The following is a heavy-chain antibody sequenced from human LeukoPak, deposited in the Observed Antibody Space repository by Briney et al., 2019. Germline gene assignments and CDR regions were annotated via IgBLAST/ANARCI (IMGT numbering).Heavy chain of an antibody. Sequence: PSGTLSLTCGVSGGYITSTNWWGWVRQPPGQGLEWIGEVSLSGLTNYNPSLSSRVIMALDTSKNHLSLHLTSVAAADTAVYYCSRENGAFSPFGYWGQGYLVTVSS. CDR3: SRENGAFSPFGY. D-gene: IGHD2-8*01. J-gene: IGHJ4*02. CDR1: GGYITSTNW. V-gene: IGHV4-4*02. CDR2: VSLSGLT.